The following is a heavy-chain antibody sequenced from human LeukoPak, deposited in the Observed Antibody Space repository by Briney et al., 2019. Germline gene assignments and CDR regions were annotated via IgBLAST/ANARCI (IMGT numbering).Heavy chain of an antibody. CDR2: ISSSSSTI. Sequence: GGSLRLSCAASGFTFRSYSMNWVRQAPGKGLEWVSYISSSSSTIYYADSVKGRFTISRDNAKNSLYLQMNSLRDEDTAVYYCARDAFMTTVTTPGWFDPWGQGTLVTVSS. V-gene: IGHV3-48*02. D-gene: IGHD4-17*01. CDR1: GFTFRSYS. CDR3: ARDAFMTTVTTPGWFDP. J-gene: IGHJ5*02.